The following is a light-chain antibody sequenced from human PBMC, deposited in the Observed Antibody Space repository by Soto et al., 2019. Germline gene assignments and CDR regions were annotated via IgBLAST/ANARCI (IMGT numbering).Light chain of an antibody. V-gene: IGKV3-11*01. Sequence: EIVLTQSPATLSLSPGERASLSCRASQSVGSYLAWYQQKPGQPPRVLIYDASNRATGIPARFSGSGSGTDFTLTISSLEPEDFAVYYCQQRSNWPPGSTFGQGTRLEIK. CDR2: DAS. CDR1: QSVGSY. J-gene: IGKJ5*01. CDR3: QQRSNWPPGST.